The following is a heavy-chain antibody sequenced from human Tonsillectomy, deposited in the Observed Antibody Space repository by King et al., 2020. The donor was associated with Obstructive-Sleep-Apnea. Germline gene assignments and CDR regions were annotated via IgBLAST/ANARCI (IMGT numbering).Heavy chain of an antibody. D-gene: IGHD3-3*01. CDR1: GYTFTSYG. CDR2: IRAYNGNT. Sequence: QLVQSGAEVKKPGASVKVSCKASGYTFTSYGISWVRQAPGQGLEWMGWIRAYNGNTNYAQKLQGRVTMTTDTSTSTAYIELRSLRSDDTAVYYCERATTTYYDFSSGYYTSGADYYYGMDVWGQGTTVTVSS. CDR3: ERATTTYYDFSSGYYTSGADYYYGMDV. J-gene: IGHJ6*02. V-gene: IGHV1-18*04.